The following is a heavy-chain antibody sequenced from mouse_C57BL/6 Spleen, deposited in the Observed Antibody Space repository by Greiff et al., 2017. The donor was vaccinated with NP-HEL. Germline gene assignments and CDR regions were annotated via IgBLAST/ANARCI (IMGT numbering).Heavy chain of an antibody. J-gene: IGHJ2*01. CDR1: GFTFSSYA. D-gene: IGHD1-2*01. Sequence: EVQGVESGGGLVKPGGSLKLSCAASGFTFSSYAMSWVRQTPEKRLEWVATISDGGSYTYYPDNVKGRFTISRDNAKNNLYLQMSHLKSEDTAMYYCARDPISYFDYWGQGTTLTVSS. CDR3: ARDPISYFDY. CDR2: ISDGGSYT. V-gene: IGHV5-4*01.